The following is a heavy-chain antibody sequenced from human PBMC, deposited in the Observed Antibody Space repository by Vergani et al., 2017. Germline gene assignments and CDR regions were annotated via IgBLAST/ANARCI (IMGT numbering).Heavy chain of an antibody. Sequence: QVQLQESGPGLVKPSQTLSLICSVSGDSISSGGYYWNWIRQHPGKGLEWIGYIYSTGRTHHNPSLRRRINMSVDTSKNQFSLKLNSVTAADTAMYYCARMGGYDEGDAFRICYFDSWGPGIPVTVSS. CDR2: IYSTGRT. CDR1: GDSISSGGYY. D-gene: IGHD3-22*01. V-gene: IGHV4-31*03. J-gene: IGHJ4*02. CDR3: ARMGGYDEGDAFRICYFDS.